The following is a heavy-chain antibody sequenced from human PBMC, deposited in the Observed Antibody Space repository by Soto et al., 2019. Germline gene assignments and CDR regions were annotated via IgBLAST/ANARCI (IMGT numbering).Heavy chain of an antibody. CDR2: ISYDGSNK. CDR1: GFTFSSYA. J-gene: IGHJ6*02. Sequence: ESGGGVVQPGRSLRLCCAASGFTFSSYAMHWVRQAPGKGLEWVAVISYDGSNKYYADSVKGRFTISRDNFKNSLYLQMNSLRAEDTAVYYCARDEIRFSWAYGMDVWGQGTTVTVSS. V-gene: IGHV3-30-3*01. CDR3: ARDEIRFSWAYGMDV. D-gene: IGHD3-3*01.